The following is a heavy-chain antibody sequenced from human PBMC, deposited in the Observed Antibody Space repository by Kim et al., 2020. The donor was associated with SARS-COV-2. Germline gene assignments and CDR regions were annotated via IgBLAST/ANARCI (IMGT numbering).Heavy chain of an antibody. J-gene: IGHJ3*02. CDR3: ARDMGHSGENSVSAFDI. Sequence: VKGRFTISRDNARNSRYLQMNSLGAEYTAVYYCARDMGHSGENSVSAFDIWGQGTMVTVSS. D-gene: IGHD1-26*01. V-gene: IGHV3-11*01.